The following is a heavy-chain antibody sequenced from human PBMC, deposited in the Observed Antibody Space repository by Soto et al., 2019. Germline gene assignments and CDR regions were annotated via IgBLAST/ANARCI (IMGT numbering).Heavy chain of an antibody. CDR3: ARDSGLHQRWFPP. D-gene: IGHD4-4*01. J-gene: IGHJ5*02. CDR2: IYHSGNP. Sequence: QLQLQESGSGLVKPSQTLSLTCTVSGGSISSGYCWSWIRQPPGKGLEWIGYIYHSGNPYYNPSLKSRVNISVDRSKNQFSLKLTSVTAAHTAIYYCARDSGLHQRWFPPWGQGALVTVSS. CDR1: GGSISSGYC. V-gene: IGHV4-30-2*01.